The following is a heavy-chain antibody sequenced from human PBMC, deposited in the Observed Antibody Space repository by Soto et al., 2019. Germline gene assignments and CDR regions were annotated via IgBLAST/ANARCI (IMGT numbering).Heavy chain of an antibody. Sequence: PGESMKISCKGSGYSFTSYWISWVRQMPGKGLEWMGRIDPSDSYTNYSPSFQGHVTISADKSISTAYLQWSSLKASDTAMYYCASHGPXSSWYVDGYYYYYGMDVWGPGTTVTVSS. D-gene: IGHD6-13*01. CDR1: GYSFTSYW. V-gene: IGHV5-10-1*01. CDR3: ASHGPXSSWYVDGYYYYYGMDV. J-gene: IGHJ6*02. CDR2: IDPSDSYT.